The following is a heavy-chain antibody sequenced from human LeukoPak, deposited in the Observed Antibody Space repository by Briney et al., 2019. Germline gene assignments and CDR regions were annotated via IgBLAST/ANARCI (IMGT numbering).Heavy chain of an antibody. CDR2: IRYDGSNK. CDR3: AKVRGEYGSGRDHFDY. Sequence: GGSLRLSCAASGFTFSSYGMHWVRQAPGKGLEWVAFIRYDGSNKYYADSVKGRFTISRDNSKNTLYLQMNSLRAEDTAVYYCAKVRGEYGSGRDHFDYWGQGTLVTVSS. CDR1: GFTFSSYG. V-gene: IGHV3-30*02. D-gene: IGHD3-10*01. J-gene: IGHJ4*02.